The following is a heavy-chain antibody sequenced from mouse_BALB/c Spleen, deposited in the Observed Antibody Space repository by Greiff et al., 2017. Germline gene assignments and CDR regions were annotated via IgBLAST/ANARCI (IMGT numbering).Heavy chain of an antibody. CDR2: INPGSGGT. D-gene: IGHD1-1*01. Sequence: QVQLKESGAELVRPGTSVKVSCKASGYAFTNYLIEWVKQRPGQGLEWIGVINPGSGGTNYNEKFKGKATLTADKSSSTAYMQLSSLTSDDSAVYFCARYYYGSFYAMDYWGQGTSVTVSS. CDR3: ARYYYGSFYAMDY. CDR1: GYAFTNYL. J-gene: IGHJ4*01. V-gene: IGHV1-54*03.